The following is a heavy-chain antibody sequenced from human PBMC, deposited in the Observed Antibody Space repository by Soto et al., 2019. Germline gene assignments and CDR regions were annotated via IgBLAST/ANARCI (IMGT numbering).Heavy chain of an antibody. V-gene: IGHV3-23*01. CDR3: AKKTGRYFDWLLYLDY. J-gene: IGHJ4*02. CDR2: ISGSGGST. D-gene: IGHD3-9*01. CDR1: GFTFSSYS. Sequence: GGSLILSCAASGFTFSSYSMNCVRQAPGKGLEWVSAISGSGGSTYYADSVKGRFAISRDNSKNTLYLQMNSLRAEDTAVYYYAKKTGRYFDWLLYLDYWGQGTLVTVSS.